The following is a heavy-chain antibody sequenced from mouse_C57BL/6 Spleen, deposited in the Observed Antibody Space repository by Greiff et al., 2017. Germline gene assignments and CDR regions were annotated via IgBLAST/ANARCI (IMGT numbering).Heavy chain of an antibody. V-gene: IGHV1-53*01. J-gene: IGHJ3*01. CDR2: INPSNGGT. CDR1: GYTFTSYW. Sequence: QVQLQQPGTELVKPGASVKLSCKASGYTFTSYWMHWVKQRPGQGLEWIGNINPSNGGTNYNEKFKSKATLTVDKSSSTAYMQLSSLTSEDSAVYYCARGPNYYGSSDDWFAYWGQGTLVTVSA. D-gene: IGHD1-1*01. CDR3: ARGPNYYGSSDDWFAY.